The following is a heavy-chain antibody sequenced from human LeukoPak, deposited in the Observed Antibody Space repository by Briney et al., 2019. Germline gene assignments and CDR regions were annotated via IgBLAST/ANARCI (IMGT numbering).Heavy chain of an antibody. CDR3: ARDERSGYYIY. CDR1: GFTFGNYW. Sequence: GGSLRLSCEASGFTFGNYWMSWVRQAPGRGLEWVANLKEDGTVKQHADSVRGRFTISRDNAKNSVYLQMTSLKAEDSAVYYCARDERSGYYIYWGQGILVTVSS. V-gene: IGHV3-7*01. D-gene: IGHD3-22*01. J-gene: IGHJ4*02. CDR2: LKEDGTVK.